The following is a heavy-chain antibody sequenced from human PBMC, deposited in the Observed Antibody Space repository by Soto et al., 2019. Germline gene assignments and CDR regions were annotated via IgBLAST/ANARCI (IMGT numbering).Heavy chain of an antibody. D-gene: IGHD6-13*01. CDR3: AMAGSTWRYFFDY. CDR2: VYYSGTT. J-gene: IGHJ4*02. Sequence: WTWIRQPPGKGLEWVGYVYYSGTTYYNPSLQSRVTISVDTSKNQFSLKVKSVTAADTAIYYCAMAGSTWRYFFDYWGQGSLVTVSS. V-gene: IGHV4-59*01.